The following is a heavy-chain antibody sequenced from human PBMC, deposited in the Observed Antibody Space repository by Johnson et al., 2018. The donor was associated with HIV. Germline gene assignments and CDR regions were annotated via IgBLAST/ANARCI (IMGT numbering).Heavy chain of an antibody. CDR3: ARVWYVYGSGSLIDAFDI. CDR2: FNWIVGST. D-gene: IGHD3-10*01. CDR1: GFNFIGFW. J-gene: IGHJ3*02. V-gene: IGHV3-20*03. Sequence: VQLVESGGGLVRPGGSLELSVAASGFNFIGFWMSWFPQAPGKGLEWVSGFNWIVGSTGYADSVRGRFTISGDNAENSLYLQMDSRRDEDTAMYFCARVWYVYGSGSLIDAFDIWGQGTMVTVSS.